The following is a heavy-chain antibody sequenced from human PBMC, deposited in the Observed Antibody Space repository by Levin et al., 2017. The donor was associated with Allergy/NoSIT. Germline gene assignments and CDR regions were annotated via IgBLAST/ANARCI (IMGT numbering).Heavy chain of an antibody. CDR1: GFTFSNYY. J-gene: IGHJ4*02. Sequence: GGSLRLSCAASGFTFSNYYMHWVRQAPGKGLEWVSRVYSDGTITDYADSVKGRFTISRDNARNTLYLQRNSLRAEDTAVYYCARGGCSSTSCLDNWGQGILVTVSS. CDR2: VYSDGTIT. D-gene: IGHD2-2*01. CDR3: ARGGCSSTSCLDN. V-gene: IGHV3-74*01.